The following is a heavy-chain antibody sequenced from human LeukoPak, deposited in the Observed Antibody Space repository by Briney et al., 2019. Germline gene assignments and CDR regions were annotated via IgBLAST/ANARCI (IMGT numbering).Heavy chain of an antibody. CDR2: ISYDGSNK. J-gene: IGHJ4*02. D-gene: IGHD6-6*01. Sequence: GRSLRLSCAASGFTFSSYAMHWVRQAPGKGLEWVAVISYDGSNKYYADSVKGRFTISRDNSKNTLYLQMNSLRAEDTAVYYCAKSQIGARFIDYWGQGTLVTVSS. CDR1: GFTFSSYA. CDR3: AKSQIGARFIDY. V-gene: IGHV3-30-3*02.